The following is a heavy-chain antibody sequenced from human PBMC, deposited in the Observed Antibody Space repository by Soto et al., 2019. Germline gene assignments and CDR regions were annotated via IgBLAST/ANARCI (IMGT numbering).Heavy chain of an antibody. J-gene: IGHJ6*02. Sequence: GGSLRLSCAASGFTFSSYAFHWVRQAPGKGLEWVAVISYDGTKKDSADSVKGRFTISRDNSKNTLFLQMNSLRAEDTAEYYCARDNRDCSGGSCYSFSASDYYGMDVWGQGTTVTVSS. CDR2: ISYDGTKK. CDR3: ARDNRDCSGGSCYSFSASDYYGMDV. V-gene: IGHV3-30-3*01. D-gene: IGHD2-15*01. CDR1: GFTFSSYA.